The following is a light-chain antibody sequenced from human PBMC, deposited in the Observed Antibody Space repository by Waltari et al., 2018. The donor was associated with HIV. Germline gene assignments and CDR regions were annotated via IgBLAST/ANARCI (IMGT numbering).Light chain of an antibody. J-gene: IGLJ2*01. CDR3: CSYAGTSTVV. Sequence: QSALTQPASVSGSPGQSMTISCTGTSSDFGSYNLVSWYQQHPGKAPKLMIYEVSKRPSGVSNRFSGSKSGNTASLTISGLQAEGEADYYCCSYAGTSTVVFGGGTKLTVL. CDR1: SSDFGSYNL. CDR2: EVS. V-gene: IGLV2-23*02.